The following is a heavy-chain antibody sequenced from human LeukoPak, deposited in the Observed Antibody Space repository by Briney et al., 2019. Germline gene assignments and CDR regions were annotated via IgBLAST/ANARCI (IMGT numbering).Heavy chain of an antibody. Sequence: SETLSLTCAVYGGSFSGYYWSWIRQPPGKGLEWIGEINHSGSTNYNPSLKSRVAISVDTSKNQFSLKLSSVTAADTAVYYCASGTLRFVDYWGQGTLVTVSS. CDR1: GGSFSGYY. CDR2: INHSGST. D-gene: IGHD4-17*01. CDR3: ASGTLRFVDY. V-gene: IGHV4-34*01. J-gene: IGHJ4*02.